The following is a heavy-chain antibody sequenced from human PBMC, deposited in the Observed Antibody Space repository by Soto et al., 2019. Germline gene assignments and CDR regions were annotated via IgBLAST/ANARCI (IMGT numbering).Heavy chain of an antibody. D-gene: IGHD6-19*01. CDR2: IWYDGSNK. J-gene: IGHJ4*02. V-gene: IGHV3-33*01. Sequence: QVQLVESGGGVVQPGRSLRLSCTASGFIFSTYGLHWVRQAPGKGLEWVAVIWYDGSNKYYADSVKGRFTISRDNSKNTLYLQMNTLRAEDTAVYYCARDSLVYSSGQTFDYWGQGTLVTVSS. CDR1: GFIFSTYG. CDR3: ARDSLVYSSGQTFDY.